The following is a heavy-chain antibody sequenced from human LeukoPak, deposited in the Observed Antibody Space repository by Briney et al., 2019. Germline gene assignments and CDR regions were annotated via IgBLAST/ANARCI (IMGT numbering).Heavy chain of an antibody. D-gene: IGHD6-19*01. V-gene: IGHV5-51*01. CDR2: IYPGDSDT. J-gene: IGHJ6*02. Sequence: PGESLKISCKGSGYSFTSYWIGWVRQMPGKGLGWMGIIYPGDSDTRYSPSFQGQVTISADKSISTAYLQWSSLKASDTAMYYCARQGSGWYEMYYGMGVWGQGTTVTVSS. CDR1: GYSFTSYW. CDR3: ARQGSGWYEMYYGMGV.